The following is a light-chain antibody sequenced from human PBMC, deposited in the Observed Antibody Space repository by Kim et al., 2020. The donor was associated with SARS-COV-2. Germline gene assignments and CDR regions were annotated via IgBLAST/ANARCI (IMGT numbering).Light chain of an antibody. CDR1: SSNIGSKT. V-gene: IGLV1-44*01. Sequence: SELTQPPSVFGTPGQRVAISCSGSSSNIGSKTVDWHQQLPGTAPKLLIYRDNQRPSGVPDRFSGSKSGTSASLAISGLQSEDGAVYYCAAWDDSLNAWMFGGGTKVTVL. CDR2: RDN. CDR3: AAWDDSLNAWM. J-gene: IGLJ3*02.